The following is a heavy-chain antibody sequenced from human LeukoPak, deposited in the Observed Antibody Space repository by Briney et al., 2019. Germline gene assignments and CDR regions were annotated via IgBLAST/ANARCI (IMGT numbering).Heavy chain of an antibody. D-gene: IGHD3-10*01. Sequence: QPGGSLRLSCAASGFTFSSYGMNWVRQAPGKGLVWVSRISTDGSTTNYADSVKGRFTISRDNAKNTLYLQMNDLRAEDTAVYYCARAGSFRFDYWGQGTLVTVSS. CDR2: ISTDGSTT. CDR3: ARAGSFRFDY. V-gene: IGHV3-74*01. CDR1: GFTFSSYG. J-gene: IGHJ4*02.